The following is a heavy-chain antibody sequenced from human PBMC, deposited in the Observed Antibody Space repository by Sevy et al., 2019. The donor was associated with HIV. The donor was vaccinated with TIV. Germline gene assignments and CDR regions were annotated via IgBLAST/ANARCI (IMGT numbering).Heavy chain of an antibody. CDR2: LKQDGSEK. CDR1: GFTFSSYW. J-gene: IGHJ4*02. Sequence: GGSLRLSCAASGFTFSSYWMTWVRQAPGKGLEWVGNLKQDGSEKNYVDSVKGRFTISRDNAKNSLYLQMNSLRADDTAVYYCARSHNGGFDYWGQRTLVTVSS. D-gene: IGHD3-16*01. CDR3: ARSHNGGFDY. V-gene: IGHV3-7*01.